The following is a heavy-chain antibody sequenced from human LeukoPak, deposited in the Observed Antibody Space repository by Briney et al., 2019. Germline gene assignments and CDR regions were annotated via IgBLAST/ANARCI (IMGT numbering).Heavy chain of an antibody. Sequence: SETLSLTCAVYGGSFSGYYWSWIRQPPGKGLEWIGEINHSGSTNYNPSLKSRVTISVDTPKNQFSLKLSSVTAADTAVYYCASTYGGQRDYWGQGTLVTVSS. CDR2: INHSGST. D-gene: IGHD4-23*01. V-gene: IGHV4-34*01. CDR1: GGSFSGYY. J-gene: IGHJ4*02. CDR3: ASTYGGQRDY.